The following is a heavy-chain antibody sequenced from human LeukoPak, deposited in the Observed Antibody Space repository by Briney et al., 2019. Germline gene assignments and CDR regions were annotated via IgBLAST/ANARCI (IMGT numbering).Heavy chain of an antibody. CDR3: ALTMVRGVILDYYYYGMDV. J-gene: IGHJ6*02. V-gene: IGHV1-69*04. D-gene: IGHD3-10*01. CDR2: IIPILGIA. Sequence: ASVKVSCKASGGTFSSYAISWVRQAPGQGLEWMGRIIPILGIANYAQKFQGRVTITADKSTSTAYMELSSLRPEDTAVYYCALTMVRGVILDYYYYGMDVWGQGTTVTVSS. CDR1: GGTFSSYA.